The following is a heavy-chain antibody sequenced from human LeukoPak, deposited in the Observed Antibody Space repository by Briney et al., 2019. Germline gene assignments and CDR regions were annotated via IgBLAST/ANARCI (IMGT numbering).Heavy chain of an antibody. J-gene: IGHJ4*02. V-gene: IGHV4-59*01. CDR1: GGSISSYY. CDR2: IYYSGST. Sequence: SETLSLTCTVSGGSISSYYWSWIRQPPGKGLEWIGYIYYSGSTNYNPSLKSRVTISVDTSKNQFSLKLSSVTAAGTAVYYCARDSGGFDYWGQGTLVTVSS. CDR3: ARDSGGFDY.